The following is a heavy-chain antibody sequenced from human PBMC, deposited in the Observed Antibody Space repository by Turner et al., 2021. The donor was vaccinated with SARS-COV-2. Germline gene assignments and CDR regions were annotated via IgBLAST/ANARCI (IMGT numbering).Heavy chain of an antibody. CDR1: GFTFSTYS. Sequence: EVHLVVSGGGLVQPGGSLRLPCVASGFTFSTYSMNGVRQDPGKGLGWVSYIDSSSSTVYYADSVKGRFTISRDNAKNSLYLQMNSLRADDTAVYYCASPFDYWGQGTLVTVSS. CDR2: IDSSSSTV. J-gene: IGHJ4*02. V-gene: IGHV3-48*01. CDR3: ASPFDY.